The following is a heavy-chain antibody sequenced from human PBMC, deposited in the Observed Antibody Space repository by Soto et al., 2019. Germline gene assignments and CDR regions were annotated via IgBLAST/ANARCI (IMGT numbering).Heavy chain of an antibody. J-gene: IGHJ3*02. CDR3: ARALGYCSGGSCYSGHAFDI. CDR2: ISSSSSYI. V-gene: IGHV3-21*01. CDR1: GFTFSSYS. D-gene: IGHD2-15*01. Sequence: PGGSLRLSCAAPGFTFSSYSMNWVRQAPGKGLEWVSSISSSSSYIYYADSVKGRFTISRDNAKNSLYLQMNSLRAEDTAVYYCARALGYCSGGSCYSGHAFDIWGQGTMVTVSS.